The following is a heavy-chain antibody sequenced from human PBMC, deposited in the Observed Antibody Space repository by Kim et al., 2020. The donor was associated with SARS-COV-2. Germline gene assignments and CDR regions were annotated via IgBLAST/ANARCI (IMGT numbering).Heavy chain of an antibody. D-gene: IGHD1-1*01. CDR2: YI. CDR3: ARDRGGTGDY. V-gene: IGHV3-21*01. J-gene: IGHJ4*02. Sequence: YINYANSVKGRFTISRDNAKNSLYLQMNSLRAEDTAVYYCARDRGGTGDYWGQGTLVTVSS.